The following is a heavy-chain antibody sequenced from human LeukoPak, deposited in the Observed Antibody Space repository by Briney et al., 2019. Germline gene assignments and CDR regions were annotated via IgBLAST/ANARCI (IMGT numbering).Heavy chain of an antibody. CDR1: GFTFSSYG. CDR2: ISGDGGST. J-gene: IGHJ6*02. Sequence: GRSLRLSCAASGFTFSSYGMHWVRQAPGKGLEWVSLISGDGGSTYYADSVKGRFTISRDNSKNSLYLQMNSLRTEDTALYYCAKESKDYDFWSGYPYYYYGMDVWGQGTTVTVSS. CDR3: AKESKDYDFWSGYPYYYYGMDV. V-gene: IGHV3-43*02. D-gene: IGHD3-3*01.